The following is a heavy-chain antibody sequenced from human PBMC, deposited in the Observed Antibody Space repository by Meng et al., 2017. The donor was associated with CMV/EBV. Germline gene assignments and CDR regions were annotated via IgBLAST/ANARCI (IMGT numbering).Heavy chain of an antibody. V-gene: IGHV4-34*01. J-gene: IGHJ6*02. CDR2: INHSGST. Sequence: SQTRSLTGAVYGGSFSGYYWSWIRQPPGKGLEWIGEINHSGSTNYNPALKRRVTISVDTSKNQFSLKQSSVTAADTAVYYCARGPTYYYYYGMDVWGQGTTVTVSS. CDR1: GGSFSGYY. CDR3: ARGPTYYYYYGMDV.